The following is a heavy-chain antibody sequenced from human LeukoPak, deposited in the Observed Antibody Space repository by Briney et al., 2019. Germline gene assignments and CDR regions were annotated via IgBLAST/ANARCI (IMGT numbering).Heavy chain of an antibody. CDR1: GGSISTYY. J-gene: IGHJ4*02. CDR2: IHYSGST. V-gene: IGHV4-59*01. CDR3: ARGGSGSYNVLDY. Sequence: PSETLSLTCTVSGGSISTYYWSWIRQPPGERLEWIGYIHYSGSTNYNPSLKSRVTISVDTSKNQFSLKLSSVTAADTAVYYCARGGSGSYNVLDYWGQGTLVTVSS. D-gene: IGHD3-10*01.